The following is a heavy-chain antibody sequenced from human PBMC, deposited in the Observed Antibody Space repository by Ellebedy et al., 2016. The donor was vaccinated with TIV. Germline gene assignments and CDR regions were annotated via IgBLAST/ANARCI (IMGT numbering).Heavy chain of an antibody. CDR3: AKGQYSGSYHFDY. V-gene: IGHV3-30*18. Sequence: GESLKISCAASGFTFSSYGMHWVRQAPGKGLEWVAVISSDGSNEFYADSMKGRFTISRDNSKNTLYLQMNSLRAEDTSVYYCAKGQYSGSYHFDYWGQGTLVTVSS. CDR1: GFTFSSYG. J-gene: IGHJ4*02. CDR2: ISSDGSNE. D-gene: IGHD1-26*01.